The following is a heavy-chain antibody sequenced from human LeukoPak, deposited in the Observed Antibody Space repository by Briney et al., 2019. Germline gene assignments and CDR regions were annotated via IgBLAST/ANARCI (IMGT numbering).Heavy chain of an antibody. CDR1: RYTFTRYY. CDR2: INPSGGST. CDR3: ARGPSFTMVRGVHSRCMDV. J-gene: IGHJ6*04. D-gene: IGHD3-10*01. Sequence: ASVKVSCKASRYTFTRYYMHWVRQAPGQGLEWMGIINPSGGSTSHAQRFQGRVTMTRDTSTSTVYMELSSLRSEDTAVYYCARGPSFTMVRGVHSRCMDVWGKGTTVTVSS. V-gene: IGHV1-46*01.